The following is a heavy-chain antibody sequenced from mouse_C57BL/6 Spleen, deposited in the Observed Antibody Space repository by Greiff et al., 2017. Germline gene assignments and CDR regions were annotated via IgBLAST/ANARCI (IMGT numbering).Heavy chain of an antibody. V-gene: IGHV1-80*01. D-gene: IGHD2-2*01. CDR3: AREGVHGCQFSYARDY. CDR2: IYPGGGDT. J-gene: IGHJ4*01. Sequence: QVQLQQSGAELVKPGASVKISCKASGYAFSSYWMNWVKQRPGKGLEWIGQIYPGGGDTNYNGKFKGKDTLTADKSSSTAYMQLSSLTSEDSAVYVCAREGVHGCQFSYARDYWGQGTSVTVSS. CDR1: GYAFSSYW.